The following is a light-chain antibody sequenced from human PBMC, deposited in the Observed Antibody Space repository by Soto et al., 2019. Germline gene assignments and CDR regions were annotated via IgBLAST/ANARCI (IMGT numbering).Light chain of an antibody. CDR2: DVS. CDR3: SSYTSNSTPYV. J-gene: IGLJ1*01. Sequence: QSVLTQPASVSGSPGQSITISCTGTSSDVGGYNYVSWYQQRPGKAPKLMIYDVSNRPSGVSNRFSGSKSGNTASLTISGLQAEDEADYYCSSYTSNSTPYVFGTGTKVTVL. V-gene: IGLV2-14*01. CDR1: SSDVGGYNY.